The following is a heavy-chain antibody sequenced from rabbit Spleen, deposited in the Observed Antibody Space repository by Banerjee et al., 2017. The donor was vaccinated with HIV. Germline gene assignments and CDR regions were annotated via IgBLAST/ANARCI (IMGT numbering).Heavy chain of an antibody. Sequence: QEQLVESGGGLVQPEGSLTLTCTASGFSFSDKAVMCWVRQAPGKGPEWIACIYNGDGSTYYASWVNGRFTISRTTSLNTVTLQMTSLTAADTATYFCARDTSSSFSSYGMDLWGQGTLVTVS. CDR1: GFSFSDKA. CDR2: IYNGDGST. V-gene: IGHV1S47*01. J-gene: IGHJ6*01. D-gene: IGHD1-1*01. CDR3: ARDTSSSFSSYGMDL.